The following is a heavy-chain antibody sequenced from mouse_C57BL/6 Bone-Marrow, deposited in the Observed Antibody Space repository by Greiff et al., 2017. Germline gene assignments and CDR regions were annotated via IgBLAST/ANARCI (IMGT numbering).Heavy chain of an antibody. CDR2: IHPNSGST. J-gene: IGHJ2*01. V-gene: IGHV1-64*01. CDR3: ARTGTRPY. D-gene: IGHD4-1*01. CDR1: GYTFTSYW. Sequence: QVQLQQPGAELVKPGASVKLSRKASGYTFTSYWMHWVKQRPGQGLEWIGMIHPNSGSTNYNEKFKSKATLTVDKSSSTAYMQLSSLTSEDSAGYYCARTGTRPYWGQGTTRTVSS.